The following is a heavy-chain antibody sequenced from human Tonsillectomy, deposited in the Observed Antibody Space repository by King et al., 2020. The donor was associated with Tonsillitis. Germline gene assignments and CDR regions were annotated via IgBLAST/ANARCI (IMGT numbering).Heavy chain of an antibody. CDR1: GYTFTDYY. J-gene: IGHJ2*01. CDR2: VDPEDGET. D-gene: IGHD1-7*01. V-gene: IGHV1-69-2*01. Sequence: QLVQSGAEVKKPGATVKISCKVSGYTFTDYYMHWVQQAPGKGLEWMGLVDPEDGETIYAEKFQGRVTITADTSTDTAYMELSSLRSEDTAVYYCATDPVREAPTTPNWYFDLWGRGTLVTVSS. CDR3: ATDPVREAPTTPNWYFDL.